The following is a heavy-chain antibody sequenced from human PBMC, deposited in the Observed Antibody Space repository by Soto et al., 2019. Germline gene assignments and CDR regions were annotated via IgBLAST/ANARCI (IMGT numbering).Heavy chain of an antibody. D-gene: IGHD2-15*01. CDR1: GYTFTSYG. CDR3: ARDERGYCSGGSCSGGI. J-gene: IGHJ4*02. CDR2: ISAYNGNT. Sequence: QVQLVQSGAEVKKPGASVKVSCKASGYTFTSYGISWVRQAPGQGLEWMGWISAYNGNTNYAQKLQDRVTMTTDTSTSTAYMELRSLRSDDTAVYYCARDERGYCSGGSCSGGIWGQGTLVTVSS. V-gene: IGHV1-18*01.